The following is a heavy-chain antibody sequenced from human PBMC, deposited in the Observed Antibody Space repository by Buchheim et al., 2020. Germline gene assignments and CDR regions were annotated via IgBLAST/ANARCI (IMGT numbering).Heavy chain of an antibody. V-gene: IGHV3-30*03. CDR3: ARGTGGYYNWLDP. CDR2: TSYDGSQK. D-gene: IGHD5-12*01. J-gene: IGHJ5*02. Sequence: QAQLVESGGGVVQSGRSLRLSCAASGFTFSNHGMHWARQAPGKGLEWVAATSYDGSQKFYADSVNGRFTISRDNSKKTLYLEMNSLRGGDTAVYYCARGTGGYYNWLDPWGQGTL. CDR1: GFTFSNHG.